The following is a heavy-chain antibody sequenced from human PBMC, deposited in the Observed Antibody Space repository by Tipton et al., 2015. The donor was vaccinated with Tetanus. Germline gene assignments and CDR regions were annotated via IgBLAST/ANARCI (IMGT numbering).Heavy chain of an antibody. CDR1: GLSFSDYF. CDR3: ARDSPDILLVPAV. J-gene: IGHJ4*02. CDR2: ISDTASTI. V-gene: IGHV3-11*04. D-gene: IGHD2-2*01. Sequence: SLRLSCAASGLSFSDYFMGWVRQAPGEGLEWISYISDTASTIHYADSVKGRFTISRDHAKNTVYLQMNSLRAEDTAVYFCARDSPDILLVPAVWGQGTLVTVSS.